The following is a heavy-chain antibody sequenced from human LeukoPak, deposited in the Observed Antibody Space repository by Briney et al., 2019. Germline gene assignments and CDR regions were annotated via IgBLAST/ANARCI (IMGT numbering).Heavy chain of an antibody. V-gene: IGHV4-61*02. Sequence: PSQTLSLTCTVSGGSISSGSYYWSWIRQPAGKGLEWIGRIYTSGSTNYNPSLKSRVTMSVDTSKNQFSLKLSSVTAADTAVYYCARDKAGRYYDSSGYYFDYWGQGTLVTVSS. J-gene: IGHJ4*02. CDR3: ARDKAGRYYDSSGYYFDY. D-gene: IGHD3-22*01. CDR2: IYTSGST. CDR1: GGSISSGSYY.